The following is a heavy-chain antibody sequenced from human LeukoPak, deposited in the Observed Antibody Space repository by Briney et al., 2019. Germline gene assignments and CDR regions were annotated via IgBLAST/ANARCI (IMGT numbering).Heavy chain of an antibody. D-gene: IGHD6-19*01. V-gene: IGHV6-1*01. CDR3: ARGSGDISGWFDY. CDR2: TYYRSKWYN. J-gene: IGHJ5*01. Sequence: SQTPSLTCAISGDSVSSNSAAWNWIRQSPSGGLEWLRRTYYRSKWYNDYAISVKSRITINPDTSKNQFSLQLNSVTPEDTAVYYCARGSGDISGWFDYWGQGTLVTVSS. CDR1: GDSVSSNSAA.